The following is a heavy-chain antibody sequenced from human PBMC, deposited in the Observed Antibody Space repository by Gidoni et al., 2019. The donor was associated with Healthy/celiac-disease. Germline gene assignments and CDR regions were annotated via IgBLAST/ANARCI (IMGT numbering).Heavy chain of an antibody. CDR3: ARAGAPYSTNNWFDP. Sequence: QVQLVPSGDEVKKPGSSVKVSCKASGGTFSSYAISWVRQAPGQGLEWMGGIIPIFGTANSAQKFQGRVTITAYESTSTAYMALSSLRSEDTAVYYCARAGAPYSTNNWFDPWGQGTLVTVSS. J-gene: IGHJ5*02. D-gene: IGHD6-13*01. V-gene: IGHV1-69*01. CDR2: IIPIFGTA. CDR1: GGTFSSYA.